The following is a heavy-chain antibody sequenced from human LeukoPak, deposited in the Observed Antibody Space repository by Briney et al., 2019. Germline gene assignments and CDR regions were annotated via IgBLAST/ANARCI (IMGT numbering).Heavy chain of an antibody. CDR1: GFTFSSPW. V-gene: IGHV3-7*03. CDR3: ARDNPPDY. CDR2: IKQDGSEK. J-gene: IGHJ4*02. Sequence: GGSLRLSCVASGFTFSSPWMSWVRQAPGKGLEWVANIKQDGSEKSYVESVRGRFTISRDNAKNSLYLQLNSLRAEDTALYYCARDNPPDYWGQGTLVTVSS.